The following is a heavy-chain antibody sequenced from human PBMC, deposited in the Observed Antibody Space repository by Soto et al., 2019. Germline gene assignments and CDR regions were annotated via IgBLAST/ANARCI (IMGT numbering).Heavy chain of an antibody. Sequence: PSETLSLTCTVSGGSISSYYWSWIRQPPGKGLEWIGYIYYNVNTNYNPSLKSRVTISVDTSKNQFSLKLSSVTAADTAVYYCARAALGKDYGVDVWGQGTTVTVSS. CDR1: GGSISSYY. J-gene: IGHJ6*02. CDR2: IYYNVNT. D-gene: IGHD6-13*01. CDR3: ARAALGKDYGVDV. V-gene: IGHV4-59*12.